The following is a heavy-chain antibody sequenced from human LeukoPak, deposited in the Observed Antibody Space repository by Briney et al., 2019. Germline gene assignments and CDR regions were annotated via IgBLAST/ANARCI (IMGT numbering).Heavy chain of an antibody. D-gene: IGHD3-22*01. J-gene: IGHJ4*02. CDR2: ISGSGGST. V-gene: IGHV3-23*01. CDR3: AKDPNYYDSSGYSNYFDY. CDR1: GFTFSSYA. Sequence: PGGSLRLSCAASGFTFSSYAMSWVRQAPGKGLEWVSAISGSGGSTYYADSVKGRFTISRDNSKNTLYLQMNSLRAEDTAVYYCAKDPNYYDSSGYSNYFDYWGQGTLVTVSS.